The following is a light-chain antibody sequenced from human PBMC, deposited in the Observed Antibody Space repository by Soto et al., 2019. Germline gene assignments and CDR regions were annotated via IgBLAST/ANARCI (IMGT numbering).Light chain of an antibody. J-gene: IGKJ5*01. CDR3: QQYGTSPPIT. Sequence: EIVLTQSPGTLSLSPGERATLFCRASQSVSSSYLAWYQQKPGQAPRLLIYGASSRATGIPDRFSGSGSGTYFTLTITRLEPEDFAVYYCQQYGTSPPITFDQGTRLEIK. CDR1: QSVSSSY. CDR2: GAS. V-gene: IGKV3-20*01.